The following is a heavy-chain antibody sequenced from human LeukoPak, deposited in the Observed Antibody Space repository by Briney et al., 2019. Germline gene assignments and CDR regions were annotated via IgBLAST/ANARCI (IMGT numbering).Heavy chain of an antibody. J-gene: IGHJ4*02. CDR3: ARVMSYHLDY. Sequence: GGSLRLSCAASGFTFSSYAMSWVRQAPGKGLEWVSGISGSGGSTYYADSVKGRFTISRDNSKNTLYLQMNSLRAEDTAVYYCARVMSYHLDYWGQGTPVTVSS. D-gene: IGHD1-26*01. CDR1: GFTFSSYA. CDR2: ISGSGGST. V-gene: IGHV3-23*01.